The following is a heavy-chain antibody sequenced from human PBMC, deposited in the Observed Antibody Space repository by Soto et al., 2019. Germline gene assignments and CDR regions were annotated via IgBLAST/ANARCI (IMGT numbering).Heavy chain of an antibody. Sequence: GESLKISCKGSGYSFTSYWISWVRQMPGKGLEWMGRIDPSDSYTNYSPSFQGHVTISADKSISTAYLQWSSLKASDTAMYYCARFANYYDSSGSHDYWGQGTLVTVSS. D-gene: IGHD3-22*01. CDR3: ARFANYYDSSGSHDY. CDR2: IDPSDSYT. V-gene: IGHV5-10-1*01. CDR1: GYSFTSYW. J-gene: IGHJ4*02.